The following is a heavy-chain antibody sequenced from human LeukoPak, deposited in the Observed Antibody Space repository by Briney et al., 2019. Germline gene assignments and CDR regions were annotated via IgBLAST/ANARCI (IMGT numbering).Heavy chain of an antibody. D-gene: IGHD3-9*01. J-gene: IGHJ4*02. Sequence: ASVKVSCKASGYTFTSYGISWVRQAPGQGLEWMGWISAYNGNTNYAQKLQGRVTMTTDTSTSTAYMELRSLRSDDTAVYYCARGNYDILTGYYLDYWGQGTLVPVSS. CDR1: GYTFTSYG. CDR3: ARGNYDILTGYYLDY. CDR2: ISAYNGNT. V-gene: IGHV1-18*01.